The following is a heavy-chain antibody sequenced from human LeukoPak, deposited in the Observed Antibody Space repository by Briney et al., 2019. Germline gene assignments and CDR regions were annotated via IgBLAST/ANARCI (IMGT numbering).Heavy chain of an antibody. D-gene: IGHD6-19*01. CDR3: ARGFASGWYSRYDP. V-gene: IGHV4-34*01. CDR2: INHSGST. J-gene: IGHJ5*02. CDR1: GGSFSGYY. Sequence: PSETLSLTCTVYGGSFSGYYWSWIRQPPGKGLEWIGEINHSGSTNYNPSLKSRVTISVDTSTNEFSLKMTSVTAADTAVYYCARGFASGWYSRYDPWGQGTLVTVSS.